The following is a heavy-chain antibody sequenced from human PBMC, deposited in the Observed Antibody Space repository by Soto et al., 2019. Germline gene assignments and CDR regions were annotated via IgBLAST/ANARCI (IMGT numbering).Heavy chain of an antibody. CDR3: ARGDNWKGAGYYYMDV. Sequence: QVQLVQSGAEVKKPGSSVKVSCKASGGTFSSYTISWVRQAPGQGLEWMGRIIPILGIANYAQKFQGRVTITADKSTSTAYMELSSLRSEDTAVYYCARGDNWKGAGYYYMDVWGKGTTVTVSS. CDR1: GGTFSSYT. D-gene: IGHD1-20*01. V-gene: IGHV1-69*02. CDR2: IIPILGIA. J-gene: IGHJ6*03.